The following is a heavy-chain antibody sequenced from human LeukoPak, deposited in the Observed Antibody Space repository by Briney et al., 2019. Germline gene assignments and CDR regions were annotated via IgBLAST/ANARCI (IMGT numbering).Heavy chain of an antibody. J-gene: IGHJ4*02. V-gene: IGHV4-59*01. D-gene: IGHD6-13*01. CDR1: GGSISSYY. CDR2: IHSSGST. CDR3: ARDGEYSSSWQKFDY. Sequence: PSETLSLTCTVSGGSISSYYWSWIRQPPGKGLEWIGYIHSSGSTNYNPSLKSRVTISVDTSKNQFSLKLSSVTAADTAVYYCARDGEYSSSWQKFDYWGQGTLVTVSS.